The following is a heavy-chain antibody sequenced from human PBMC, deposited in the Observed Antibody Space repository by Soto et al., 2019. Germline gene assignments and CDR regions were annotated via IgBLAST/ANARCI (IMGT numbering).Heavy chain of an antibody. CDR2: IYYSGST. Sequence: SETLSLTGTVSGGSISSYYWSWIRQPPGKGLEWIGYIYYSGSTNYNPSLKSRVTMTRDTSISTAYMELSRLRSDDTAVYYCASWNSYYYGMDVWGQGATVTVSS. CDR3: ASWNSYYYGMDV. CDR1: GGSISSYY. J-gene: IGHJ6*02. D-gene: IGHD1-1*01. V-gene: IGHV4-59*01.